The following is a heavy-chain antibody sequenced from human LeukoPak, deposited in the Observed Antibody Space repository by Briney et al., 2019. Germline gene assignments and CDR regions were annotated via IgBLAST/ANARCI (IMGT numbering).Heavy chain of an antibody. J-gene: IGHJ4*02. D-gene: IGHD5-12*01. CDR2: IYCSGST. CDR3: ARVQYSGYSGYEFDY. V-gene: IGHV4-59*01. CDR1: GGSISSYY. Sequence: SETLSLTCTVSGGSISSYYWSWIRQPPGKGLEWIGYIYCSGSTNYNPSLKSRVTISVDTSKNQFSLKLSSVTAADTAVYYCARVQYSGYSGYEFDYWGQGTLVTVSS.